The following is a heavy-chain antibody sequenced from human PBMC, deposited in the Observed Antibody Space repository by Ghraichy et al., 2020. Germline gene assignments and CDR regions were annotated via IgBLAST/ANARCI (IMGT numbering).Heavy chain of an antibody. Sequence: GGSLRLSCAASGFTFSSYTMNWVRQAPGKGLEWVSTISGSGGSTYYADSVKGRFTISRDNSKNTLYLQMNSLRAEDTAVYYCAKDRTSSGWPFDYWGQGTLVTVSS. D-gene: IGHD6-19*01. CDR3: AKDRTSSGWPFDY. V-gene: IGHV3-23*01. J-gene: IGHJ4*02. CDR1: GFTFSSYT. CDR2: ISGSGGST.